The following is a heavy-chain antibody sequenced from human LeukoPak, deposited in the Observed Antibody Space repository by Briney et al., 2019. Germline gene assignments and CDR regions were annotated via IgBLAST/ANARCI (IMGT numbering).Heavy chain of an antibody. CDR1: GFTFSSYA. D-gene: IGHD6-19*01. CDR3: AKGSARAVDAFDI. CDR2: ISYDGSNK. Sequence: PGRSLRLSCAASGFTFSSYAMHWVRQAPGKGLEWVAVISYDGSNKYYADSVKGRFTISRDNSKNTLYLQMNSLRAEDTAVYYCAKGSARAVDAFDIWGQGTMVTVSS. V-gene: IGHV3-30-3*01. J-gene: IGHJ3*02.